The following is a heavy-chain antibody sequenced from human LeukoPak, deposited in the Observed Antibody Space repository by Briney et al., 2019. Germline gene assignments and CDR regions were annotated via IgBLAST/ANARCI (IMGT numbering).Heavy chain of an antibody. D-gene: IGHD6-19*01. CDR2: ISGSGGST. CDR1: GFTFSSCA. CDR3: ANSVAGGGY. V-gene: IGHV3-23*01. J-gene: IGHJ4*02. Sequence: GGTLRLSCAASGFTFSSCAMSWVRQAPGKGLEWVSAISGSGGSTYYADSVKGRFTISRDNSKNTLYLQMNSLRAEDTAVYYCANSVAGGGYWGQGTLVTVSS.